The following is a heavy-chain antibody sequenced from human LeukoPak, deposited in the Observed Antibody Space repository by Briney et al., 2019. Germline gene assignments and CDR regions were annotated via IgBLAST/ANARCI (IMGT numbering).Heavy chain of an antibody. V-gene: IGHV4-59*11. CDR2: IQYSGST. CDR3: ARSIYTTSSHPYFLDY. J-gene: IGHJ4*02. Sequence: SETLSLTCTVSGGSISCHYWSWIRHPPGKRLEWGGYIQYSGSTNYNPSLKSRVTILVDTSKNQFSLRLTSVTAADTAVYYCARSIYTTSSHPYFLDYWGQGAQVTVSS. CDR1: GGSISCHY. D-gene: IGHD6-6*01.